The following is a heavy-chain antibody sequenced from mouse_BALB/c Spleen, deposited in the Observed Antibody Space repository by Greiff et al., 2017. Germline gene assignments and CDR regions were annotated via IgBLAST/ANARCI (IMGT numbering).Heavy chain of an antibody. D-gene: IGHD3-2*01. V-gene: IGHV1-18*01. CDR3: ARSDSSGYRYYYAMDY. Sequence: EVQLQQSGPELVKPGASMKISCKASGYSFTGYTMNWVKQSHGKNLEWIGLINPYNGGTSYNQKFKVKATLTVDKSSSTAYMELLSLTSEDSAVYYCARSDSSGYRYYYAMDYWGQGTSVTVSS. CDR1: GYSFTGYT. J-gene: IGHJ4*01. CDR2: INPYNGGT.